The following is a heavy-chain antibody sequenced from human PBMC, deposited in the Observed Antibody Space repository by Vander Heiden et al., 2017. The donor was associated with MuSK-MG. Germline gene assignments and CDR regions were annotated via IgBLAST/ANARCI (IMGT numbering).Heavy chain of an antibody. CDR3: ARYEGPRGAGWDS. J-gene: IGHJ4*02. Sequence: QVQLQESGPGLVKPSAPRSLTCTVSGGSISGYYWSWLRQPRGKGLEWIAYIYYSGTTSYNPSLKSRVTISVDTSKNQFSLKLRSLTATDTAVYYCARYEGPRGAGWDSWGQGTLVTVSS. D-gene: IGHD2-15*01. CDR2: IYYSGTT. V-gene: IGHV4-59*08. CDR1: GGSISGYY.